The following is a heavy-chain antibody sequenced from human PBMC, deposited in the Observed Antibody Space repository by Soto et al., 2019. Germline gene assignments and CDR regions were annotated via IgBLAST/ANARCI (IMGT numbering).Heavy chain of an antibody. D-gene: IGHD1-1*01. J-gene: IGHJ3*02. Sequence: QVQLQESGPGLVKPSETLSLTCTVSGGSISSYYWSWIRQPPGKGLEWIGYIYYSGSTNYNPSLKRRVTISVDTSKNQFSLKLSSVTAADTAVYYCAREGTGDAFDIWGQGTMVTVSS. CDR1: GGSISSYY. V-gene: IGHV4-59*01. CDR3: AREGTGDAFDI. CDR2: IYYSGST.